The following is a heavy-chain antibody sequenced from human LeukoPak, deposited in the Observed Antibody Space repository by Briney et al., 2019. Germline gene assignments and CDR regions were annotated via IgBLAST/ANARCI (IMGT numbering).Heavy chain of an antibody. CDR1: GYTFTGYY. D-gene: IGHD1-26*01. CDR3: ARWRGGLVGASSEFDY. CDR2: INPNSGGT. V-gene: IGHV1-2*02. J-gene: IGHJ4*02. Sequence: ASVKVSCKASGYTFTGYYMHWVRQAPGQGLEWMGWINPNSGGTNYAQKFQGRVTITADKSTSTAYMELSSLRSEDTAVYYCARWRGGLVGASSEFDYWGQGTLVTVSS.